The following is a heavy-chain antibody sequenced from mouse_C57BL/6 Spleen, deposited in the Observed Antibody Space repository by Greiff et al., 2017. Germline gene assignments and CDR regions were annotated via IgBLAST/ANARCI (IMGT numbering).Heavy chain of an antibody. CDR2: IYPGSGNT. Sequence: LVESGPELVKPGASVKISCKASGYSFTSYYIHWVKQRPGQGLEWIGWIYPGSGNTKYNEKFKGKATLTADTSSSTAYMQLSSLTSEDSAVYYCARGYDENYFDYWGQGTTLTVSS. J-gene: IGHJ2*01. CDR1: GYSFTSYY. D-gene: IGHD2-2*01. CDR3: ARGYDENYFDY. V-gene: IGHV1-66*01.